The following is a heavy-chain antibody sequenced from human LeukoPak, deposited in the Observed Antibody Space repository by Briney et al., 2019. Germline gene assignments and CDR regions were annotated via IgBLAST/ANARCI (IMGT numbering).Heavy chain of an antibody. J-gene: IGHJ5*02. CDR1: GGTFSSYA. V-gene: IGHV1-69*04. CDR2: IIPILGIA. CDR3: ASLSGNNWFDP. D-gene: IGHD6-25*01. Sequence: ASVKVSCKASGGTFSSYAISWVRQAPGQGLEWMGRIIPILGIANYAQKFQGRVAITADKSTSTAYMELSSLRSEDTAVYYFASLSGNNWFDPWGQGTLVTVSS.